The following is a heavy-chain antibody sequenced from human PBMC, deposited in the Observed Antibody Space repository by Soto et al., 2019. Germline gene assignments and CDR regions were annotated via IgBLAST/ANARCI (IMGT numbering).Heavy chain of an antibody. CDR2: INTLGSAI. Sequence: LXLSCAGSGFTFSGYYMTWIRQAPGKGLEWVSYINTLGSAIYYADSVKGRFTISRDNAKNSLYLQMNSLRAEDTAVYYCARRLQWQLRPLDSWGRGTLVTVSS. V-gene: IGHV3-11*01. J-gene: IGHJ4*02. CDR1: GFTFSGYY. D-gene: IGHD6-19*01. CDR3: ARRLQWQLRPLDS.